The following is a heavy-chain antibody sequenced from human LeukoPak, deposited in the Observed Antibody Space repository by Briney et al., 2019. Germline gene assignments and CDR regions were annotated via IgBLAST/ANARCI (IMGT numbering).Heavy chain of an antibody. V-gene: IGHV1-46*01. CDR2: INPSGGST. CDR1: GYTFTSYY. D-gene: IGHD3-9*01. Sequence: GASVKVSCKASGYTFTSYYMRWVRQAPGQGLEWMGIINPSGGSTSYAQKFQGRVTMTRDTSTSTVYMELSSLRSEDTAVYYCASSYYDILTGYYYYYGMDVWGQGTTVTVSS. CDR3: ASSYYDILTGYYYYYGMDV. J-gene: IGHJ6*02.